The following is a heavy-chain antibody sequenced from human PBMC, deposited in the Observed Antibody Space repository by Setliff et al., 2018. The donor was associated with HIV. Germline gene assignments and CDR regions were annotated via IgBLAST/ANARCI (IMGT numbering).Heavy chain of an antibody. D-gene: IGHD6-13*01. V-gene: IGHV3-43D*03. CDR2: ISWDGGSS. CDR1: GFTFDDYA. J-gene: IGHJ4*02. CDR3: AALGYSSTWNY. Sequence: GGSLRLSCAASGFTFDDYAXXWVRQAPGKGLEWVSFISWDGGSSDYADSVKGRFTISRDNSKSSLFLQMDSPRAEDTAXXYCAALGYSSTWNYWGQGTLVTVSS.